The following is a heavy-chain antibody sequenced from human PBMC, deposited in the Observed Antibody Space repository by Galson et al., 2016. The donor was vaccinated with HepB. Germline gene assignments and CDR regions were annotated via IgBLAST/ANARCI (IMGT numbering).Heavy chain of an antibody. J-gene: IGHJ6*02. CDR1: GDSVSSNSAA. CDR3: ARNYVWKYIMDV. CDR2: TYYSSNWYA. V-gene: IGHV6-1*01. D-gene: IGHD3-16*01. Sequence: CAISGDSVSSNSAAWNWIRQSPSRGLEWLGRTYYSSNWYADYAISVQSRIRIKPDTSKNQFSLLLNSVTPEDTAVYYCARNYVWKYIMDVWGQGTTVTVSS.